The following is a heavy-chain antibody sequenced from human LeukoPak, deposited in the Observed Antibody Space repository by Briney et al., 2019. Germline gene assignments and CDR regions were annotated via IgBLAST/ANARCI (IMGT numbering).Heavy chain of an antibody. V-gene: IGHV4-61*02. CDR1: GGSITFGSYY. Sequence: SETLSLTCTVSGGSITFGSYYWTWIRQPAGNGLEWIGRIYTSGRTFYNPSLKSRVNISMDTSMNQFSLRLNSVTAADTAVYYCARARVIPASFDDWGQGTLVTVSS. CDR3: ARARVIPASFDD. J-gene: IGHJ4*02. CDR2: IYTSGRT. D-gene: IGHD3-16*02.